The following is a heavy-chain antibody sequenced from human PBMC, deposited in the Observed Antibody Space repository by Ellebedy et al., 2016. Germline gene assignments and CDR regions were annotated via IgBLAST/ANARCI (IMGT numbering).Heavy chain of an antibody. CDR1: GFTFGDYA. D-gene: IGHD2-15*01. Sequence: GGSLRLSXTASGFTFGDYAVNWFRQAPGKGLEWVGFIRSKAYGGTTEYAASVKGRLIISRDDSKRTAYLQMNTLKTEDTAVYYCNRVPDLNGPYSHYGMDVWGRGTTVTVS. CDR3: NRVPDLNGPYSHYGMDV. CDR2: IRSKAYGGTT. V-gene: IGHV3-49*03. J-gene: IGHJ6*02.